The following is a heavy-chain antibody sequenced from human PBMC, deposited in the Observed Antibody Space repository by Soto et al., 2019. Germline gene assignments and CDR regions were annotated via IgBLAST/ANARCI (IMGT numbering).Heavy chain of an antibody. CDR1: GFTFSSYW. CDR3: AKVRPPLYDILTGRDY. D-gene: IGHD3-9*01. Sequence: PGGSLRLSCAASGFTFSSYWMSWVRQAPGKGLEWVANIKQDGSEKYYVDSVKGRFTISRDNAKNSLYLQMNSLRAEDTAVYYCAKVRPPLYDILTGRDYWGQGTLVTVSS. J-gene: IGHJ4*02. V-gene: IGHV3-7*03. CDR2: IKQDGSEK.